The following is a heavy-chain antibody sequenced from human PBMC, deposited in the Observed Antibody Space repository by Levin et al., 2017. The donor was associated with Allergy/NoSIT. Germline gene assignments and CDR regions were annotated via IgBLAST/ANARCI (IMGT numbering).Heavy chain of an antibody. J-gene: IGHJ6*03. CDR1: GYSFTSYW. CDR3: ARRGTRDYYYYMDV. Sequence: GGSLRLSCQGSGYSFTSYWIGWVRQMPGKGLEWMGIIYPGDSDTRYSPSFQGQVTISADKSISTAYLQWNSLKASDTAIYYCARRGTRDYYYYMDVWGKGTTVTVSS. D-gene: IGHD1-1*01. CDR2: IYPGDSDT. V-gene: IGHV5-51*01.